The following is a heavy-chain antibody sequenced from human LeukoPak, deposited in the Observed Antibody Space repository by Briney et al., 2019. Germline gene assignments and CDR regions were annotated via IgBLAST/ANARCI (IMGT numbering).Heavy chain of an antibody. J-gene: IGHJ6*03. CDR1: GGSISSGSYY. CDR3: ARDLAPLGWKDVMYYYYYMDV. CDR2: IYSSGST. D-gene: IGHD1-1*01. V-gene: IGHV4-61*02. Sequence: PSETLSLTCTVSGGSISSGSYYWSWIRQPAGKGLEWIGRIYSSGSTNYNPSLKSRVTISVDTSKNQFSLKLSSVTAADTAVYHCARDLAPLGWKDVMYYYYYMDVWGKGTTVTVSS.